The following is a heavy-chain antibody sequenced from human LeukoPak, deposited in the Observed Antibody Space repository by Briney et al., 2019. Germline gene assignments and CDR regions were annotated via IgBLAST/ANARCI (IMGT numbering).Heavy chain of an antibody. V-gene: IGHV3-23*01. Sequence: GGSLRLSCAASGFTFSSYAMSWVRQAPGKGLEWVSGISGSGNNTYYADSVKGRFTISRDNSKNTLYVQVNSLGTEDTAAYYCAKGSYYDSSGSFYFDYWGQGTLVTVSS. D-gene: IGHD3-22*01. J-gene: IGHJ4*02. CDR3: AKGSYYDSSGSFYFDY. CDR2: ISGSGNNT. CDR1: GFTFSSYA.